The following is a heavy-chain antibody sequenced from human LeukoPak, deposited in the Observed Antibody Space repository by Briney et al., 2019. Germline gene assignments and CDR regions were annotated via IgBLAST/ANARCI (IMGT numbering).Heavy chain of an antibody. CDR3: ARELRNWGSQAYYYYMDV. J-gene: IGHJ6*03. CDR2: FYHNGYT. D-gene: IGHD3-16*01. CDR1: GASISNSGYTY. V-gene: IGHV4-39*02. Sequence: PSETLSLTCTVAGASISNSGYTYWGWIRQPPGKGLEWIGSFYHNGYTYYNPSLKSRVTISADTSKNQFSPKLSSVTAADTAVYYCARELRNWGSQAYYYYMDVWGKGTTVTVSS.